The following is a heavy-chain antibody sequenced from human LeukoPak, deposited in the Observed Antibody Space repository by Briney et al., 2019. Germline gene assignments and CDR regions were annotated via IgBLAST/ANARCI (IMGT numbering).Heavy chain of an antibody. J-gene: IGHJ6*03. CDR1: GFTFSDYY. Sequence: GGSLRLSCAASGFTFSDYYMSWIRQAPGKGLEWVSYISSSGSTIYYADSVKGRFTISRDNSKNTLYLQMNSLRAKDTAVYYCAKDRRFGELLHYYYYMDVWGKGTTVTISS. V-gene: IGHV3-11*04. D-gene: IGHD3-10*01. CDR2: ISSSGSTI. CDR3: AKDRRFGELLHYYYYMDV.